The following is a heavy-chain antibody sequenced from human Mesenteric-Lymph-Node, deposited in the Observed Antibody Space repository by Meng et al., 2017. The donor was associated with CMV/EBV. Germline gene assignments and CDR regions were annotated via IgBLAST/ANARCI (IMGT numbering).Heavy chain of an antibody. Sequence: GGSLRLSCAASGFTFSSYWMHWVRQAPGKGLVWVSRINSDGSSTSYADSVKGRFTISRDNAKNTLYLQMNSLRAEDTAIYYCAKRGGGFYFDYWGQGTLVTVSS. CDR2: INSDGSST. CDR1: GFTFSSYW. J-gene: IGHJ4*02. CDR3: AKRGGGFYFDY. D-gene: IGHD2-15*01. V-gene: IGHV3-74*01.